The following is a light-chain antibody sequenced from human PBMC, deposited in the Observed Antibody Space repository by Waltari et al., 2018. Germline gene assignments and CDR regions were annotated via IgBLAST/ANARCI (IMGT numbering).Light chain of an antibody. CDR1: QRVSRT. CDR3: QHYVRLPAT. CDR2: GAS. Sequence: EIVLTQSPGTLSLSPGERATLSCRASQRVSRTLAWYQQKPGQAPKLLSYGASIRATGIPDRFTGSGSGTDFSLTISSLEPEDFAIYFCQHYVRLPATFGQGTKVEIK. J-gene: IGKJ1*01. V-gene: IGKV3-20*01.